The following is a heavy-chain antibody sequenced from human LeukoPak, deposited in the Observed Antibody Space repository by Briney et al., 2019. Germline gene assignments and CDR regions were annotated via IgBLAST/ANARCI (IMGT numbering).Heavy chain of an antibody. CDR2: IDRSGST. J-gene: IGHJ4*02. V-gene: IGHV4-34*01. Sequence: NSSETLSLTCAVYGGSFSGYSWTWIRQPPGKGLEWIGEIDRSGSTNYNPALKSRLTISVDTSKNQFSLKVSSVTAADTAVYYCARTYGSIWFYFDYWGQGTLVTVSS. D-gene: IGHD6-13*01. CDR1: GGSFSGYS. CDR3: ARTYGSIWFYFDY.